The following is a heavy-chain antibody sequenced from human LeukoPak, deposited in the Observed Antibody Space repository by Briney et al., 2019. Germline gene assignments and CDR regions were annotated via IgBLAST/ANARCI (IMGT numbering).Heavy chain of an antibody. Sequence: PSETLSLTCTVSGGSISSSSYYWGWIRQPPGKGLEWIGYIYYTGSTNYNPSLKSRVTISLDTSKNQFSLKMSSVTAADTAVYYCARTWGWWGQGTLVTVSS. J-gene: IGHJ4*02. V-gene: IGHV4-61*05. CDR2: IYYTGST. CDR1: GGSISSSSYY. CDR3: ARTWGW. D-gene: IGHD6-19*01.